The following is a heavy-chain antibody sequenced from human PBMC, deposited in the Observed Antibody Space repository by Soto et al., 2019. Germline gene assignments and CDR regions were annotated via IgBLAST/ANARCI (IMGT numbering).Heavy chain of an antibody. D-gene: IGHD2-15*01. V-gene: IGHV3-23*01. CDR2: ISDTGGDA. CDR1: GITFGIRG. Sequence: PGGSLRLSCVASGITFGIRGMSGVHQAPGEGLEWDSNISDTGGDAKNEDPVRGRVPITIANYKNTGYLHMDTLRAEGSVIYYCARGSKDSYPGGRIFDFWGRGTLVTFSS. CDR3: ARGSKDSYPGGRIFDF. J-gene: IGHJ4*02.